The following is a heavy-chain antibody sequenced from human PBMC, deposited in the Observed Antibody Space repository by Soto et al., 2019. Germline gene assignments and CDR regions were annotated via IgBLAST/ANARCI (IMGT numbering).Heavy chain of an antibody. V-gene: IGHV3-15*01. CDR1: GFTFSNAW. CDR3: TTEQGGGDIVATIPERWYYYGMDV. CDR2: IKSKTDGGTT. Sequence: EVQLVESGGGLVKPGGSLRLSCAASGFTFSNAWMSWVRQAPGKGLEWVGRIKSKTDGGTTDYAAPVKGRFTISRDDSKNTLYLQMNSLKTEDTAVYYCTTEQGGGDIVATIPERWYYYGMDVWGQGTTVTVSS. D-gene: IGHD5-12*01. J-gene: IGHJ6*02.